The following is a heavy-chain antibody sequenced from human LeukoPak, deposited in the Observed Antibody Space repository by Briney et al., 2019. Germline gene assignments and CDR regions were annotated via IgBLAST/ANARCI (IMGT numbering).Heavy chain of an antibody. CDR3: ARDRYYYGSGNYRLFDY. CDR2: IHNSGST. J-gene: IGHJ4*02. V-gene: IGHV4-4*07. D-gene: IGHD3-10*01. CDR1: GGSISSYY. Sequence: SETLSLTCTCSGGSISSYYWSWIRQPAGKGLEWIERIHNSGSTNCNPSLKSRVTMSVDTSKNQFSLKLSSVTAADTAVYYCARDRYYYGSGNYRLFDYWGQGTLVTVSS.